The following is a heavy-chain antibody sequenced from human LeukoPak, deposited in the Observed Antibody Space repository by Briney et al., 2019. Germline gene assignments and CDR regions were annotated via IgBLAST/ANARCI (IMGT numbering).Heavy chain of an antibody. D-gene: IGHD5-18*01. CDR1: GGSISSYY. J-gene: IGHJ6*02. Sequence: SETLSLTCTVSGGSISSYYWSWIRQPPGKGLEWIGYIYYSGSTNYNPSLKSRVTISVDTSKNQFSLKQSSVTAADTAVYYCARIQYGMDVWGQGTTVTVSS. V-gene: IGHV4-59*08. CDR2: IYYSGST. CDR3: ARIQYGMDV.